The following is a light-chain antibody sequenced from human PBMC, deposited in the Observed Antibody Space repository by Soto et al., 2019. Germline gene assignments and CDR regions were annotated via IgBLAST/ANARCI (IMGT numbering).Light chain of an antibody. CDR1: ETISKF. Sequence: DIQMTQSPSSLSASVGDRVTITCRASETISKFLSWYQQKPEKAPKLLIFGASSLQGGVPSRFSGSGSGTNFCLTISSLRPDDFATYYCQQSDSSPWTFGQGTMVEI. J-gene: IGKJ1*01. V-gene: IGKV1-39*01. CDR2: GAS. CDR3: QQSDSSPWT.